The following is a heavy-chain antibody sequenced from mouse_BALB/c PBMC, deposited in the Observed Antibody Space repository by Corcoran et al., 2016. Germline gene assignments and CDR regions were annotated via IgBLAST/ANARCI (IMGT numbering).Heavy chain of an antibody. V-gene: IGHV3-6*02. CDR2: ISYDGSN. CDR3: ARQSYWYFDV. CDR1: GYSITSGYY. J-gene: IGHJ1*01. Sequence: DVQLQESGPGLVKPSQSLSLTCSVTGYSITSGYYWNWIRQFPGNKLEWMGYISYDGSNNYNPTLKHRIAITRDTSKNQFFLKLNSVTTEDTATYYCARQSYWYFDVWGAGTTVTVSS.